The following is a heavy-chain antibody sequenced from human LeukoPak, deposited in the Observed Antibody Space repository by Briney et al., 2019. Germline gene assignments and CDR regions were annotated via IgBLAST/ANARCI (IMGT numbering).Heavy chain of an antibody. CDR1: GGSFSGYY. CDR2: INHSGST. V-gene: IGHV4-34*01. D-gene: IGHD3-3*01. J-gene: IGHJ5*02. CDR3: ARGLLLRETYYDFWSGLKGFDP. Sequence: SETRSLTCAVYGGSFSGYYWSWIRQPPGKGLEWIGEINHSGSTNYNPSLKSRVTISVDTSKNQFSLKLSSVTAADTAVYYCARGLLLRETYYDFWSGLKGFDPWGQGTLVTVSS.